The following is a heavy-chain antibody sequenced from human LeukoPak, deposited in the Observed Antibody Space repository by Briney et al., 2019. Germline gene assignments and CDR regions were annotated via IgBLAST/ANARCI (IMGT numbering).Heavy chain of an antibody. J-gene: IGHJ4*02. CDR3: ARDFSYGYNFLDY. Sequence: GGSLRLSCAASGFTFSDYYMSWIRQAPGKGLERVSYISSSGTSIYYADSVKGRFTVSRDNAKNSLYLQMNSLRAEDTAVYYCARDFSYGYNFLDYWGQGTLVTVSS. CDR2: ISSSGTSI. D-gene: IGHD5-24*01. V-gene: IGHV3-11*04. CDR1: GFTFSDYY.